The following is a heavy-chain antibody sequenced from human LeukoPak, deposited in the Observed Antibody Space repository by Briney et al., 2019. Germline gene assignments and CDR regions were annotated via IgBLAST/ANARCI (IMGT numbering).Heavy chain of an antibody. D-gene: IGHD6-19*01. J-gene: IGHJ4*02. CDR2: IYYSGST. CDR1: GGSISSHY. Sequence: KPSETLSLTCTVSGGSISSHYWSWIRQPPGKGLEWIGYIYYSGSTNYNPSLKSRVTISVDTSKNQFSLKLSSVTAADTAVYYCARGIAVAGGYYWGQGTLVTVSS. CDR3: ARGIAVAGGYY. V-gene: IGHV4-59*11.